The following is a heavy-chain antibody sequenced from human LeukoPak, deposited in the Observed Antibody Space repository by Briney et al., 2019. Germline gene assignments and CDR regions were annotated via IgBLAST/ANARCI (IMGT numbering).Heavy chain of an antibody. CDR3: ARVGITMIVVVRDAFDI. D-gene: IGHD3-22*01. CDR1: GFTFSSYA. CDR2: ISYDGSNK. V-gene: IGHV3-30*04. Sequence: GRSLRLSCAASGFTFSSYAMHWVRQAPGKGLEWVAVISYDGSNKYYADSVKGRFTISRDNSKNTLYLQMKSLRAEDTAVYYCARVGITMIVVVRDAFDIWGQGTMVTVSS. J-gene: IGHJ3*02.